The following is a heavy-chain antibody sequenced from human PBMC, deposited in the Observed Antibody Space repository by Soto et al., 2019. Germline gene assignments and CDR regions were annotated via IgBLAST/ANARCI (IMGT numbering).Heavy chain of an antibody. J-gene: IGHJ6*03. CDR1: GYTFTSYG. D-gene: IGHD6-6*01. V-gene: IGHV1-18*01. Sequence: ASVKVSCKASGYTFTSYGISWVRQAPGQGLEWMGWISAYNGNTNYAQKLQGRVTMTTDTSTSTAYMELRSLRSDDTAVYYCARVGIAARLVYYYYIDVWGKGTTVTVSS. CDR3: ARVGIAARLVYYYYIDV. CDR2: ISAYNGNT.